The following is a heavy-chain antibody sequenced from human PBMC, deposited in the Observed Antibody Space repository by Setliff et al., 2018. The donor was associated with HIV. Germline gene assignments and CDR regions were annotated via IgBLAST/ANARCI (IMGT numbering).Heavy chain of an antibody. CDR3: ARDPGDTYY. D-gene: IGHD3-10*01. CDR1: AGSISSDNW. CDR2: IYHSGST. J-gene: IGHJ4*02. V-gene: IGHV4-4*02. Sequence: SETLSLTCAVSAGSISSDNWWTWVRQSPGKGLEWVGEIYHSGSTNYNTSLKGRVTISVDTSKSQFSLNVNSVTAADTAVYYCARDPGDTYYWGQGTLVTVSS.